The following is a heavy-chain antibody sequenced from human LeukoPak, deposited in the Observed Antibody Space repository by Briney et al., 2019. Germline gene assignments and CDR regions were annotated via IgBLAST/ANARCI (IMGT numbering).Heavy chain of an antibody. CDR3: ARLYGSGSYYNFHYFDY. Sequence: GASVKVSXKASGYTFTGYYMHWVRQAHGQGLEWMGRINPNSGGTNYAQKFQGRVTMTRDTSISTAYMELSRLRSDDTAVYYCARLYGSGSYYNFHYFDYWGQGTLVTVSS. CDR1: GYTFTGYY. J-gene: IGHJ4*02. CDR2: INPNSGGT. D-gene: IGHD3-10*01. V-gene: IGHV1-2*06.